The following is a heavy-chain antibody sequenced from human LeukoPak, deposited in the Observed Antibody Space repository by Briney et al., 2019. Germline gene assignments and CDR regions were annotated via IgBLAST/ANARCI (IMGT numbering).Heavy chain of an antibody. D-gene: IGHD6-13*01. CDR2: MNPNSGNT. Sequence: GTSVKVSCKASGYTFTSYDINWVRQATGQGLVWMGWMNPNSGNTGYAQKFQGRVTMTRNTSISTAYMELSSLRSEDTAVYYCATGGIAAAGRYWGQGTLVTVSS. J-gene: IGHJ4*02. CDR3: ATGGIAAAGRY. V-gene: IGHV1-8*01. CDR1: GYTFTSYD.